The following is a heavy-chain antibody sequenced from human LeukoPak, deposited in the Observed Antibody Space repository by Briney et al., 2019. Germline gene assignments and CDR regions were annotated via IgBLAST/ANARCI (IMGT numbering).Heavy chain of an antibody. J-gene: IGHJ4*02. CDR2: ISSSSSYI. V-gene: IGHV3-21*01. D-gene: IGHD2-15*01. CDR3: ARAYCSGGNCYPFDY. CDR1: GFTFSTYS. Sequence: GGSLRLSCAASGFTFSTYSMNWVRQAPGKGLEWVSSISSSSSYIYYADSVKGRFTISRDNVKNSLYLQMHSLRAEDTAVYYCARAYCSGGNCYPFDYWGQGTLVTVSS.